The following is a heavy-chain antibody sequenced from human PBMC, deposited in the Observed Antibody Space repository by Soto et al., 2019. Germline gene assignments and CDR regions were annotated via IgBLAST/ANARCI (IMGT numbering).Heavy chain of an antibody. CDR2: INHSGST. Sequence: SETLSLTCAVYGGSFSGYYWSWIRQPPGKGLEWIGEINHSGSTNYNPSLKSRITISVDTSKNQFSLKLSSVTAADTAVYYCARAMNPVVVVAATRGGWPHYGMDVWGQGTTVTVSS. CDR3: ARAMNPVVVVAATRGGWPHYGMDV. D-gene: IGHD2-15*01. V-gene: IGHV4-34*01. CDR1: GGSFSGYY. J-gene: IGHJ6*02.